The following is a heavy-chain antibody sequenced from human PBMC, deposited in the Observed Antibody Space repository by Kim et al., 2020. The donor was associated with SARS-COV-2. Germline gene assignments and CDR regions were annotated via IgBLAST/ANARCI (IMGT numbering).Heavy chain of an antibody. D-gene: IGHD2-2*01. J-gene: IGHJ6*02. Sequence: SQTLSLTCDISGDSVSSNSATWSWIRQSPSRGLEWLGRTYYRSKWSSDYAVSVKGRITINPDTSKNQFSLQLNSVTPEDTAVYFCTRDSSARPLDVWGQGTTVTVSS. CDR3: TRDSSARPLDV. CDR1: GDSVSSNSAT. CDR2: TYYRSKWSS. V-gene: IGHV6-1*01.